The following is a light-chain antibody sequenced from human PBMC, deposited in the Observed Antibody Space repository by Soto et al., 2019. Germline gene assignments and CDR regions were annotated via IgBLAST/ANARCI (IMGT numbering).Light chain of an antibody. Sequence: QLVLTQSPSASASLGDSVNLTCTLSRSYATDTIAWHQQQPEKGPRYLMNLTKDGSHVKGDGISDRFSGSSSGAERYLTISSLQSEDEAVYYCHTWATGFVVFGGGTKLTVL. CDR3: HTWATGFVV. CDR2: LTKDGSH. J-gene: IGLJ2*01. V-gene: IGLV4-69*01. CDR1: RSYATDT.